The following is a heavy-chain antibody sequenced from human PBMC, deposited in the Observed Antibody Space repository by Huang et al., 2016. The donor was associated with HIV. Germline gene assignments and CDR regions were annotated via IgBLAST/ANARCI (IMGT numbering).Heavy chain of an antibody. CDR2: MNPNTGNT. CDR3: ARSAYGDLDY. J-gene: IGHJ4*02. CDR1: GYTFTNYD. Sequence: QVHLVQSGAEVKKPGASVKVSCKASGYTFTNYDINWVRTAPGRGLWWMGWMNPNTGNTGCAQGSQGRGTMTRKTAITTAYMELTSLTSEDTAVYYCARSAYGDLDYWGLGTLVIVSS. D-gene: IGHD4-17*01. V-gene: IGHV1-8*02.